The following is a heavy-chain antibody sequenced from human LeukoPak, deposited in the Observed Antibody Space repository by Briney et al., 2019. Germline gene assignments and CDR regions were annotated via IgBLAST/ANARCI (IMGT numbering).Heavy chain of an antibody. CDR1: GGSINNFY. Sequence: SETLSLTCTVSGGSINNFYWSWIRQSPGKGLEWIGYVHSSGRTDYNPSLRSRASMSADTSKSQLSLRLTSVTAADTAAYFCARHDEECPGEYCFLLSFDYWGPGSLVTVSS. J-gene: IGHJ4*01. CDR3: ARHDEECPGEYCFLLSFDY. V-gene: IGHV4-59*08. D-gene: IGHD2-21*02. CDR2: VHSSGRT.